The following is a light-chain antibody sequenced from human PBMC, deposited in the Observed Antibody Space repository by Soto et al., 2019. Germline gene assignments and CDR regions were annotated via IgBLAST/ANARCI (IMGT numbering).Light chain of an antibody. CDR3: QKYDSAPWT. Sequence: DIQMTQSPSSLSASARDRVTITCRASQGISNYLAWYQQKPGKVPKLLIYAASTLQSGVPSRFSGSGSGTDSTLTISSLQPEDVATYYCQKYDSAPWTFGQGTKVEIK. V-gene: IGKV1-27*01. CDR1: QGISNY. J-gene: IGKJ1*01. CDR2: AAS.